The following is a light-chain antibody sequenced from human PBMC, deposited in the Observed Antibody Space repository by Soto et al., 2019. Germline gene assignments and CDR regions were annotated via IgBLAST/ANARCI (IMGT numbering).Light chain of an antibody. CDR2: GAS. Sequence: IVMTHSPSTLSGSPFSRVSLSCRASQSVSSYLAWYQQKPGQAPRLLIYGASTGATGIPARFSGSGSGTEFILTISSLQSEDFTVYYCQQYSKWPLTFGGGTKVDIK. CDR1: QSVSSY. J-gene: IGKJ4*01. CDR3: QQYSKWPLT. V-gene: IGKV3-15*01.